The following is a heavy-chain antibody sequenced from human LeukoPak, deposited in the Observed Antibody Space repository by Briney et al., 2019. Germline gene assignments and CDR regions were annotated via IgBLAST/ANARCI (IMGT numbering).Heavy chain of an antibody. CDR1: GGSISSSSYY. V-gene: IGHV4-39*01. J-gene: IGHJ5*02. CDR2: IYYSGST. Sequence: PSETLSLTCTVSGGSISSSSYYWGWIRQPPGKGLEWIGSIYYSGSTYYNPSLKSRVAISVDTSKNQFSLKLSSVTAADTAVYYCARQLAAGTRGWFDPWGQGTLVTVSS. CDR3: ARQLAAGTRGWFDP. D-gene: IGHD6-13*01.